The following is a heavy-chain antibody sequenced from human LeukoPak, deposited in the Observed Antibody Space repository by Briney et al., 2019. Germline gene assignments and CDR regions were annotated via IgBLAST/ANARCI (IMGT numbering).Heavy chain of an antibody. V-gene: IGHV1-2*02. CDR1: GYTFTGYY. Sequence: ASVKVSCKASGYTFTGYYMHWVRQAPGQGLEWMGWINPNSGGTNYAQKFQGRVTMTRDTSISTAYMKLSRLRSDDTAVYYCARDRWELPQGFDYWGQGTLVTVSS. J-gene: IGHJ4*02. D-gene: IGHD1-26*01. CDR3: ARDRWELPQGFDY. CDR2: INPNSGGT.